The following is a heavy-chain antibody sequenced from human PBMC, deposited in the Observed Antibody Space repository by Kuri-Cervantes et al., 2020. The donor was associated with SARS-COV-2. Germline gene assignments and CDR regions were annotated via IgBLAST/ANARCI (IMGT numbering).Heavy chain of an antibody. D-gene: IGHD4-17*01. Sequence: LRLSCTVSGGSISSGSYYWSWIRQPAGKGLEWIGRTYTSGSTNYNPSLKSRVTISVDTSKNQFSLKLSSVTAADTAVYYCARATKADYGDYIDAFDIWGQGTMVTVSS. CDR1: GGSISSGSYY. V-gene: IGHV4-61*02. CDR2: TYTSGST. J-gene: IGHJ3*02. CDR3: ARATKADYGDYIDAFDI.